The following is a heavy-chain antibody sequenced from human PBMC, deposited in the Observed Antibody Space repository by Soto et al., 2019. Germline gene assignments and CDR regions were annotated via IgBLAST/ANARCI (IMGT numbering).Heavy chain of an antibody. V-gene: IGHV3-23*01. CDR1: GFPCSSDA. Sequence: GGSLRRSCATSGFPCSSDAMSWFRQSTGKGLEWVSTISGSAGSTFYADSVKGRFTISRDNSKNTLYLQMNSLRAEDTAVYYCAKGREAVAGPNFDYWGQGNLVNGSA. CDR2: ISGSAGST. CDR3: AKGREAVAGPNFDY. J-gene: IGHJ4*02. D-gene: IGHD6-19*01.